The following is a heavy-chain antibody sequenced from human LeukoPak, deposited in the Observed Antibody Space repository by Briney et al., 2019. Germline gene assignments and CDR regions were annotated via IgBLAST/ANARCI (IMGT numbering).Heavy chain of an antibody. CDR3: ARGKDSSSPRYHDAFDI. Sequence: ASVKVSCKASGYTFTSYYMHWVRQAPGQGLEWMGMINPSGGSTSYAQKFQGRVTMTRDTSTSTVYMELSSLRSEDTAVYYCARGKDSSSPRYHDAFDIWGQGTMVTVSS. CDR2: INPSGGST. V-gene: IGHV1-46*01. D-gene: IGHD6-13*01. CDR1: GYTFTSYY. J-gene: IGHJ3*02.